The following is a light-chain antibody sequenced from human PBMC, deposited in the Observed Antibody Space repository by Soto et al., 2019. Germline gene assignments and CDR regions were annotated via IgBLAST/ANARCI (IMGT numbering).Light chain of an antibody. J-gene: IGKJ1*01. CDR2: KAS. CDR1: QSLTGW. Sequence: DIQMTQSPSTLSASVGDRVTITCRASQSLTGWLAWYQQKPGRAPTLLISKASSLESGVPSRFSGSGSGTEFTLTITSLQPDDFATYYCQPYNSYSGTFGQGTKVDSK. CDR3: QPYNSYSGT. V-gene: IGKV1-5*03.